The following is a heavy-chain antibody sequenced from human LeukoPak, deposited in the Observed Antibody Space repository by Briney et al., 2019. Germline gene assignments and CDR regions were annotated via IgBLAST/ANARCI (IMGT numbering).Heavy chain of an antibody. D-gene: IGHD6-19*01. V-gene: IGHV3-11*04. CDR3: ARVYSSGWANDY. CDR2: ISSSSGTI. J-gene: IGHJ4*02. Sequence: GGSLRLSCAASGFTFSDYYMSWIRQAPGKGLEWVSYISSSSGTIYYADSVKGRFTISRDNAKSSVYLQMNSLRAEDTAVYYCARVYSSGWANDYWGQGTLVTVSS. CDR1: GFTFSDYY.